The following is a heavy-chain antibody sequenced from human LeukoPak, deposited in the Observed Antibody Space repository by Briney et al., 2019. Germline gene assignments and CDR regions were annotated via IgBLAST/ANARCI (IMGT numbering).Heavy chain of an antibody. J-gene: IGHJ5*02. CDR2: IYHSGNT. CDR1: GDSISSGYY. V-gene: IGHV4-38-2*02. Sequence: SETLSLTCTVSGDSISSGYYGAWIRQPPGRGLEWIGSIYHSGNTQYNPSLERRVTISVDKSNSQFSVRLNSVTAADTAVYFCAKGRHCSSGSCDVFDPWGQGTLVAVPS. CDR3: AKGRHCSSGSCDVFDP. D-gene: IGHD2-2*01.